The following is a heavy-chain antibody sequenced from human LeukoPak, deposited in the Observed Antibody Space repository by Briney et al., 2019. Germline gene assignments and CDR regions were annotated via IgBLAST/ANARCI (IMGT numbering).Heavy chain of an antibody. V-gene: IGHV4-39*07. J-gene: IGHJ6*03. D-gene: IGHD3-10*01. Sequence: SETLSLTCTVSGGSISSSSYYWGWIRQPPGKGLEWIGSIYYSGSTYYNPSLKSRVTISVDTSKNQFSLKLSSVTAADTAVYYCARGKDTMLRGIRGYYYYMDVWGKGTRVTVSS. CDR2: IYYSGST. CDR1: GGSISSSSYY. CDR3: ARGKDTMLRGIRGYYYYMDV.